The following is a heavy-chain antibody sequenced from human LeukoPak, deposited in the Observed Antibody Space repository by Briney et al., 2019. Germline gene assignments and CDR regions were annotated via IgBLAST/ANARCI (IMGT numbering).Heavy chain of an antibody. V-gene: IGHV3-23*01. Sequence: GGSLRLSCAASGFTFNNYARNWVRQAPGKGLEWVSGISGFGGSTYYAPSVKGRLTISRDNFGNMLYLHLDSLRVEDTAIYYCARRSGSSWSSFDYWGQGALVTVSS. CDR3: ARRSGSSWSSFDY. CDR1: GFTFNNYA. J-gene: IGHJ4*02. CDR2: ISGFGGST. D-gene: IGHD6-13*01.